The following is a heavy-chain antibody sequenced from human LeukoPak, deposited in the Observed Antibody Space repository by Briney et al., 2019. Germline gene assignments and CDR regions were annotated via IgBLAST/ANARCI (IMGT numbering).Heavy chain of an antibody. CDR1: GFTFTNYW. CDR3: ASSSYSCSSS. Sequence: PGGSLRLSCAASGFTFTNYWMIWVPQAPGKGLEWVANINEDGSEKYYVGSVEGRFTISRDNAKNSVFLQMNSLRADDTAMYYCASSSYSCSSSWGQGTLVTVSS. J-gene: IGHJ5*02. V-gene: IGHV3-7*01. D-gene: IGHD6-6*01. CDR2: INEDGSEK.